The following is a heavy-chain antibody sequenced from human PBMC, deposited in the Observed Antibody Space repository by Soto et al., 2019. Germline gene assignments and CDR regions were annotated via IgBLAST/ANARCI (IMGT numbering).Heavy chain of an antibody. CDR3: AGASDSTWYNCLDP. CDR1: GGNFSSNG. V-gene: IGHV1-69*01. D-gene: IGHD5-18*01. J-gene: IGHJ5*02. CDR2: IIPTFGTT. Sequence: QVQLVQSGAEVKKPGSSVKVSCKAPGGNFSSNGIRWVRQAPGQGLELMGGIIPTFGTTNYAHTFRGRVTITADESAGIDYVELTSLRSDDTAVYYWAGASDSTWYNCLDPWGQGTLVTGSS.